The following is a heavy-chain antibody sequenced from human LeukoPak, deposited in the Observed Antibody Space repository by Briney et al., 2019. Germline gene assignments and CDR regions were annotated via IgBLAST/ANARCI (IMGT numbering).Heavy chain of an antibody. CDR2: ISGSGSRT. CDR1: GFTFTSYA. J-gene: IGHJ4*02. CDR3: MSTYDFWTGPSTHPSDY. D-gene: IGHD3-3*01. Sequence: RAGGSLRLSCAASGFTFTSYAMNWVRQAPGKCLEWVSSISGSGSRTSLADSVKGRFTISRDNSKNTLYLQMNSLRAEDTAMYYCMSTYDFWTGPSTHPSDYWGQGTLVTVSS. V-gene: IGHV3-23*01.